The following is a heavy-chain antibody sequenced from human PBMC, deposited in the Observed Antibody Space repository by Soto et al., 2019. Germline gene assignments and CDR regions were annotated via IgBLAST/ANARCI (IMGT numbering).Heavy chain of an antibody. CDR2: IFSNDEK. D-gene: IGHD6-19*01. V-gene: IGHV2-26*01. J-gene: IGHJ5*02. Sequence: SGPTLVNPTETLTLTCTVSGFSLSNARMGVSWIRQPPGKALEWLAHIFSNDEKSYSTSLKSRLTISKDTSKSQVVLTMTNMDPVDTATYYCARMLAVAAYNWFDPWGQGTLVTVSS. CDR3: ARMLAVAAYNWFDP. CDR1: GFSLSNARMG.